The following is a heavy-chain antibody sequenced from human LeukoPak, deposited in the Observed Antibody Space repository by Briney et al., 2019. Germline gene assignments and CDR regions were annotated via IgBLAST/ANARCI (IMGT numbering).Heavy chain of an antibody. CDR2: INHSGST. V-gene: IGHV4-39*07. CDR3: ARRISSS. J-gene: IGHJ4*02. CDR1: GGSISSSSYY. D-gene: IGHD6-13*01. Sequence: SETLSLTCTVSGGSISSSSYYWGWIRQPPGEGLEWIGEINHSGSTNYNPSLKSRVTISVDTSKNQFSLKLSSVTAADTAVYYCARRISSSWGQGTLVTVSS.